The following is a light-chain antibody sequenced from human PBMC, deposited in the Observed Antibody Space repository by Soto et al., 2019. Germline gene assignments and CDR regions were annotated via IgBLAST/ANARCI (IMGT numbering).Light chain of an antibody. J-gene: IGKJ1*01. V-gene: IGKV3-20*01. CDR3: QQFDDAFRT. CDR2: GTS. CDR1: QTVSTTY. Sequence: EIVLTQSPGTLSLSPGERATLSCRASQTVSTTYLAWYQQKPGQAPRLLIYGTSSRATGVPDRFSGSGSGTDFTLTISRLEPEDFAVYYCQQFDDAFRTFGQGTKVEI.